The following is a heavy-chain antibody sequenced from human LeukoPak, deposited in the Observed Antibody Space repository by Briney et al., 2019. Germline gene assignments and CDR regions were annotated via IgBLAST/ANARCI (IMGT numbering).Heavy chain of an antibody. V-gene: IGHV1-2*06. CDR3: TRESGSYHGNDY. J-gene: IGHJ4*02. D-gene: IGHD1-26*01. CDR1: GYTFTGYY. CDR2: INPNNGAA. Sequence: ASVKVSCKASGYTFTGYYMHWVRQAPGQGLEWMGRINPNNGAANYAQKLQGRVTITGDTSISTAYMELSSLRSDDTAVYYCTRESGSYHGNDYWGQGTLVTVSS.